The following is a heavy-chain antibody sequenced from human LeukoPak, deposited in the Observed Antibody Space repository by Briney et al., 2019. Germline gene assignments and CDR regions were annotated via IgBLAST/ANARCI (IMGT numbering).Heavy chain of an antibody. CDR3: ASHYYDFWSGYYSAFDI. CDR2: IYYSGST. CDR1: GGSISSYY. Sequence: PSETLSLTCTVSGGSISSYYWGWIRQPPGKGLEWIGYIYYSGSTNYNPSLKSRVTISVDTSKNQFSLKLSSVTAADTAVYYCASHYYDFWSGYYSAFDIWGQGTMVTVSS. J-gene: IGHJ3*02. V-gene: IGHV4-59*01. D-gene: IGHD3-3*01.